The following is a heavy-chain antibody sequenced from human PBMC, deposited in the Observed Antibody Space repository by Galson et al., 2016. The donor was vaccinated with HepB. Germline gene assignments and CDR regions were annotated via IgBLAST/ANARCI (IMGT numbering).Heavy chain of an antibody. V-gene: IGHV1-3*04. CDR2: INTGSGNT. CDR1: GYTFTDYS. D-gene: IGHD3-16*01. J-gene: IGHJ2*01. Sequence: SCKASGYTFTDYSIHWVRQAPGQSLEWMGWINTGSGNTKYSQKFQGRVTITTKTSASTAYMELSSLSSEDTAVYYCARDALKSFWYFDLWGRGTLLSVSS. CDR3: ARDALKSFWYFDL.